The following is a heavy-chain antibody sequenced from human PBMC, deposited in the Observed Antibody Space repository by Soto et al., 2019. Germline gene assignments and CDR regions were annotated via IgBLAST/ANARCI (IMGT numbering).Heavy chain of an antibody. J-gene: IGHJ5*02. CDR2: IYYSGST. CDR1: GGSISSSSYY. CDR3: ARGEYSGYDYSWFDP. D-gene: IGHD5-12*01. Sequence: SETLSLTCTVSGGSISSSSYYWGGIRQPPGKGLEWIGSIYYSGSTYYNPSLKSRVTISVDTSKNQFSLKLRSVTAADTAIYYCARGEYSGYDYSWFDPWGQGTQVTVSS. V-gene: IGHV4-39*07.